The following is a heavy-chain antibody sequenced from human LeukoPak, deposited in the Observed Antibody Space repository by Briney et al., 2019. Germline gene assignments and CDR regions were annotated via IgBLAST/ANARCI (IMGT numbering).Heavy chain of an antibody. CDR3: ARAANRYCSGGSCHGY. CDR1: GFTFSSYE. Sequence: GSLRLSCAASGFTFSSYEMNWVRQAPGKGLEWVSYISSSGSTIYYADSVKGRFTISRDNAKNSLYLQMNSLRAEDTAVYYCARAANRYCSGGSCHGYWGQGTLVTVSS. J-gene: IGHJ4*02. CDR2: ISSSGSTI. V-gene: IGHV3-48*03. D-gene: IGHD2-15*01.